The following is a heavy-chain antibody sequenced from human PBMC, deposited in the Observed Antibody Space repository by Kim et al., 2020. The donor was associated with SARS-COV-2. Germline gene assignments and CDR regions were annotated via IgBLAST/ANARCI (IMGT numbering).Heavy chain of an antibody. CDR3: ARDTSSWDYFDY. D-gene: IGHD6-13*01. V-gene: IGHV3-33*01. CDR2: IWYDGSNN. J-gene: IGHJ4*02. CDR1: GFTFSNYG. Sequence: GGSLRLSCAASGFTFSNYGMHWVRQAPGKGLEWVAIIWYDGSNNYYADSVKGRFTISRDNSKNTLYLQMNSLRAEDTAVYYCARDTSSWDYFDYWGQGTL.